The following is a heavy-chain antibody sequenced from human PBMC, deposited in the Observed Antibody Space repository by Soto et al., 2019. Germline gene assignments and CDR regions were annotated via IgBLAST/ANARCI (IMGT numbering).Heavy chain of an antibody. D-gene: IGHD3-10*01. V-gene: IGHV4-39*01. J-gene: IGHJ4*02. CDR3: ASSLGLLWFGGPAPIDY. CDR2: IYYSGST. CDR1: GGSISSSSYY. Sequence: QLQLQESGPGLVKPSETLSLTCTVSGGSISSSSYYWGWIRQPPGKGLEWIGSIYYSGSTYYNPSLKSRVTISVDTSKNQFSLKLSSVTAADTAVYYCASSLGLLWFGGPAPIDYWGQGTLVTVSS.